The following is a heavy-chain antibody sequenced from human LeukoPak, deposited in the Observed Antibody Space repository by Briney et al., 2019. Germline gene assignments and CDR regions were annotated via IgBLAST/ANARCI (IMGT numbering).Heavy chain of an antibody. V-gene: IGHV4-59*08. CDR2: IYNGVNT. Sequence: SETLSPTCIVSGASTSSRYCSWIRQPPGRALEWIGHIYNGVNTKYNPSLTSRVNISVDTSKNQFSLKLTSLTAADTAIYYCAQTTDWPGFDLWGPGTLVTVSS. J-gene: IGHJ4*02. CDR3: AQTTDWPGFDL. D-gene: IGHD3-9*01. CDR1: GASTSSRY.